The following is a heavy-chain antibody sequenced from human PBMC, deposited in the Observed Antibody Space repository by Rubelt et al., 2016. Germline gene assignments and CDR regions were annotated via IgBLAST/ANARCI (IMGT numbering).Heavy chain of an antibody. CDR2: IIPIFGTA. V-gene: IGHV1-69*06. D-gene: IGHD3-9*01. Sequence: SWVRQAPGQGLEWMGGIIPIFGTANYAQKFQGSVTITADKSTSTAYMELSSLRSEDPAVYYCAKLLRYFDWLPGGEGNAFDIWGQGTMVTVSS. J-gene: IGHJ3*02. CDR3: AKLLRYFDWLPGGEGNAFDI.